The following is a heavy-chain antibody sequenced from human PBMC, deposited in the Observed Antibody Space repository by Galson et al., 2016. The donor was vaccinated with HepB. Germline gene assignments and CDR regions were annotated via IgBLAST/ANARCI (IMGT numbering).Heavy chain of an antibody. V-gene: IGHV3-30*18. CDR2: ISFDGTNT. Sequence: SLRLSCAVGGFTFSAYGMHWVRQSVGKGPEWVATISFDGTNTHYADSVKGRFTIPRDDSQDTLYLQLNSLRTDDTATYYCAKDRIHDGYTFFYWGQGSLVTVSS. D-gene: IGHD2/OR15-2a*01. CDR1: GFTFSAYG. CDR3: AKDRIHDGYTFFY. J-gene: IGHJ4*02.